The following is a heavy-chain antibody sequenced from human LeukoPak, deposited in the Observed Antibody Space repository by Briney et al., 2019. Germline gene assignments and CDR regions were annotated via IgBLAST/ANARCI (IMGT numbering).Heavy chain of an antibody. D-gene: IGHD3-3*01. J-gene: IGHJ4*02. Sequence: GGSLRLSCTASGFTFSSYEMNWVRQAPGKGLEWVSYISGSGYPIYYADSVKGRFTISRDNAKNSLYLQMNSLRAEDTAIYYCARDRGLELLLRHLDIWGQGTLVTVSS. CDR2: ISGSGYPI. V-gene: IGHV3-48*03. CDR1: GFTFSSYE. CDR3: ARDRGLELLLRHLDI.